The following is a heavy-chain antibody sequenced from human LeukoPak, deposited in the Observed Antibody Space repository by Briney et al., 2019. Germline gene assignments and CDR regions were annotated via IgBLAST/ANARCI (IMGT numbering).Heavy chain of an antibody. J-gene: IGHJ4*02. Sequence: PGGSLRLSCAASGFTFSNYAMSWVRQAPGKGLEWVSVISGSGGRTNYADSVEGRFTISRDNSKNTLYLQMNSLRAEDTAVYYCAKDYCSGGSCYSGLGYWGQGTLVTVSS. V-gene: IGHV3-23*01. CDR2: ISGSGGRT. CDR1: GFTFSNYA. CDR3: AKDYCSGGSCYSGLGY. D-gene: IGHD2-15*01.